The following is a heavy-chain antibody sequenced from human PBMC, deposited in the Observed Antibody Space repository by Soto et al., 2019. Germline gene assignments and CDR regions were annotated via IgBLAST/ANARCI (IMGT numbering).Heavy chain of an antibody. Sequence: PGGSLRLSCAASGFTFSSYAMSWVRQAPGKGLEWVSAISGSGGSTYYADSVKGRFTISRDDANNLVYLQMNSLRVEDTAVYYCARGHRDGSYWGLDYWGRGTAVTVSS. CDR2: ISGSGGST. CDR1: GFTFSSYA. D-gene: IGHD1-26*01. J-gene: IGHJ4*01. V-gene: IGHV3-23*01. CDR3: ARGHRDGSYWGLDY.